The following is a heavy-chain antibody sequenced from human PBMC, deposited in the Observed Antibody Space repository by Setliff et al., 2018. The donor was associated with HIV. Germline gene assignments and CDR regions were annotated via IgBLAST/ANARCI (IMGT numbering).Heavy chain of an antibody. CDR3: AKDDRYYYDTSDSPSNWFDP. D-gene: IGHD3-22*01. Sequence: ASVKVSCKASGYSFTTYGVIWVRQAPGQGLEWMGMINPRGGSTSYAQNFQGRVTMTRDTSTHTVYMELSSLRSEDTAVYYCAKDDRYYYDTSDSPSNWFDPWGQGSLVTVSS. V-gene: IGHV1-46*01. CDR2: INPRGGST. J-gene: IGHJ5*02. CDR1: GYSFTTYG.